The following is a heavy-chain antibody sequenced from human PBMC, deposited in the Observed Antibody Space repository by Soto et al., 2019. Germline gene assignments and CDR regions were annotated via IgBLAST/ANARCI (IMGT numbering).Heavy chain of an antibody. Sequence: GGSLRLSCAASGFTFSDYYMSWIRQAPGKGLEWVSYISSSGSTIYYADSVKGRFTISRDNAKNSLYLQMNSLRAEDTAVYYCARVDSRGRGEGHYYYMDVWGKGTTVTVSS. D-gene: IGHD3-9*01. CDR2: ISSSGSTI. CDR1: GFTFSDYY. J-gene: IGHJ6*03. V-gene: IGHV3-11*01. CDR3: ARVDSRGRGEGHYYYMDV.